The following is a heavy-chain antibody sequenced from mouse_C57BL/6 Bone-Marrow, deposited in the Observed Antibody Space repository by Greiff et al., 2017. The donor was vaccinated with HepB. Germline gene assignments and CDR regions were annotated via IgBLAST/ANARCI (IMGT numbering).Heavy chain of an antibody. Sequence: EVKLQESGAELVRPGASVKLSCTASGFNIKDDYMHWVKQRPEQGLEWIGWIDPENGDTEYASKFQGKATITADTSSNTAYLQLSSLTSEDTAVYYCTSYYYGSSAGFAYWGQGTLVTVSA. D-gene: IGHD1-1*01. CDR1: GFNIKDDY. CDR3: TSYYYGSSAGFAY. J-gene: IGHJ3*01. V-gene: IGHV14-4*01. CDR2: IDPENGDT.